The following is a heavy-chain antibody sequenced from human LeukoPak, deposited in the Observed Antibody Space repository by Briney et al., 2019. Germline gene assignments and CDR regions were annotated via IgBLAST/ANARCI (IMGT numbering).Heavy chain of an antibody. CDR1: GGSISSGSDY. CDR3: ARYFGGTYHYFDY. Sequence: SETLSLTCTVSGGSISSGSDYWGWIRQPPGKGLEWIGCFHYRGRTHYNPSLKSRVTISVHPSKNHFSLRLICAPPADTAVYYCARYFGGTYHYFDYWGQGTLVTVSS. CDR2: FHYRGRT. D-gene: IGHD1-26*01. J-gene: IGHJ4*02. V-gene: IGHV4-39*01.